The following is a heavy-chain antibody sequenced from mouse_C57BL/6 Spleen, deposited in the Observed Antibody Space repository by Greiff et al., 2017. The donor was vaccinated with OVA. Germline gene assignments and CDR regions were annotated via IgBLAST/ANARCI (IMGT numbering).Heavy chain of an antibody. D-gene: IGHD3-1*01. Sequence: EVKVIESGGGLVKPGGSLKLSCAASGFTFSAYGMHWVRQAPEKGLEWVAYISSGSSTIYYADTVKGRFTISRDNAKNTRFLQMTSLRSEDTAMDYCARTSVHAMDYWGQGTSVTVSS. CDR3: ARTSVHAMDY. J-gene: IGHJ4*01. CDR2: ISSGSSTI. V-gene: IGHV5-17*01. CDR1: GFTFSAYG.